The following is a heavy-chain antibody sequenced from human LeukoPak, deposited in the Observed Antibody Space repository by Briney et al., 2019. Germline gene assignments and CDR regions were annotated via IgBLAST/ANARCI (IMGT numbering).Heavy chain of an antibody. CDR3: ARDSATAGTGNDY. Sequence: KPSQTLSLTCTVSGGSISSGGYYWSWIRQHPGKGLEWIGYIYYSGSTYYNPSLKSRVTISVDTSKNQFSLKLSSVTAADTAVYYGARDSATAGTGNDYWGQGTLVTVSS. D-gene: IGHD6-13*01. V-gene: IGHV4-31*03. CDR2: IYYSGST. CDR1: GGSISSGGYY. J-gene: IGHJ4*02.